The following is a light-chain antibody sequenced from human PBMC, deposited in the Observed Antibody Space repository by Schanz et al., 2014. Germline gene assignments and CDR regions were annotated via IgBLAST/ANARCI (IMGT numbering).Light chain of an antibody. J-gene: IGLJ2*01. CDR3: SSYAGSNNLV. CDR1: SSDVGSYNL. V-gene: IGLV2-8*01. CDR2: EVT. Sequence: QSALIQPPSVSGSPGQSITISCTGTSSDVGSYNLVSWHQQHPGQAPKLVIYEVTKRPSGVPDRFSGSKSGNTASLTVSGLQAEDEADYYCSSYAGSNNLVFGGGTKLTVL.